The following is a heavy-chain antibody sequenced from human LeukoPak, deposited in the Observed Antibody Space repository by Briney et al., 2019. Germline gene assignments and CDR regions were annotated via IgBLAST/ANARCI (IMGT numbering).Heavy chain of an antibody. J-gene: IGHJ4*02. V-gene: IGHV3-48*02. CDR2: ISGDNYSV. CDR3: ARGAAYDTLGY. CDR1: GFTFSIYN. D-gene: IGHD3-22*01. Sequence: GGSLRLSCAASGFTFSIYNMFWVRQAPGKGLEWVAYISGDNYSVSYGDSVRGRFTVSRDNGKNSLYLQMTSLTDDDTAAYYCARGAAYDTLGYWGQGTLLIVSS.